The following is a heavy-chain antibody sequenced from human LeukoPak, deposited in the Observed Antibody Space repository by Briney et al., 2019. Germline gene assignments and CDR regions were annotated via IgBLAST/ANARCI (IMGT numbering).Heavy chain of an antibody. CDR2: ISYDGSNK. Sequence: GGSLRLSCAASGFTFSSYAMHWVRQAPGKGLEWVAVISYDGSNKYYADSVKGRFTISRDNSKNKLYLQMNSLRAEDTAVYYCARDLDGMDVWGQGTTVTVSS. CDR3: ARDLDGMDV. J-gene: IGHJ6*02. CDR1: GFTFSSYA. V-gene: IGHV3-30-3*01.